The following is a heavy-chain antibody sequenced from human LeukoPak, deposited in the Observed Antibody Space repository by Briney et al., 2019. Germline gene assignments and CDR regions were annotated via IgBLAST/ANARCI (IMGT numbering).Heavy chain of an antibody. CDR1: GGSISSSSYY. V-gene: IGHV4-39*01. CDR3: ARFMAAATYYFDY. Sequence: SETLSLTCTVSGGSISSSSYYWGWIRQPPGKGLEWIGSIYYSGSTYYNPSLKGRVTISVDTSKNQFSLKLSSVTAADTAVYYCARFMAAATYYFDYWGQETLVTVFS. J-gene: IGHJ4*02. D-gene: IGHD6-13*01. CDR2: IYYSGST.